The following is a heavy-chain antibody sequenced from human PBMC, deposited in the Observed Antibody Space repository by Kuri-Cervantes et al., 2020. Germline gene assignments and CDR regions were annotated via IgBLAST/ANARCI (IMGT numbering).Heavy chain of an antibody. CDR1: GFTFSSYA. CDR2: ISYDGSNK. D-gene: IGHD2-21*02. V-gene: IGHV3-30-3*01. CDR3: AKGCGADCYAGHH. J-gene: IGHJ5*02. Sequence: GESLKISCAASGFTFSSYAMHWVRQAPGKGLEWVAVISYDGSNKYYAGSAEGRFTVSRDNSRNTLYPQMNSLRAEDTAVYYCAKGCGADCYAGHHWGQGALVTVSS.